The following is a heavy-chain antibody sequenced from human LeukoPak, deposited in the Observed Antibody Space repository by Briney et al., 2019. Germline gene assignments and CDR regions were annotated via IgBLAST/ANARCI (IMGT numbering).Heavy chain of an antibody. CDR1: GGTFSSYA. J-gene: IGHJ5*02. V-gene: IGHV1-69*04. Sequence: SVKVSCKASGGTFSSYAIIWVRQAPGQGLEWMGRIIPIFGIANYAQKFQGRVTITADKSTSTAYMELSSLRSEDTAVYYCARVGGQAYCGGDCYYNWFDPWGQGTLVTVSS. CDR3: ARVGGQAYCGGDCYYNWFDP. CDR2: IIPIFGIA. D-gene: IGHD2-21*02.